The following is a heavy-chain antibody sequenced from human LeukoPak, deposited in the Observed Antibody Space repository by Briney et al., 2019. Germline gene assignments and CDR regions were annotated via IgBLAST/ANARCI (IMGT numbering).Heavy chain of an antibody. V-gene: IGHV5-51*01. J-gene: IGHJ5*02. Sequence: ESLKISCKGSEYSFTTYWIGWVRQVPGKGLEWMGIIYPGDSDTRYSPSFQGHVTISADKSISTAYLQWSSLRASDTAMYYCARGKVAAVGVKYTWFDPWGQGTLVTVSS. CDR2: IYPGDSDT. CDR3: ARGKVAAVGVKYTWFDP. D-gene: IGHD6-13*01. CDR1: EYSFTTYW.